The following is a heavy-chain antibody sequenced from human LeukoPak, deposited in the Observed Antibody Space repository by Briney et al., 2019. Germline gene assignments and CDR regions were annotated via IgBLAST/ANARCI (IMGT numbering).Heavy chain of an antibody. V-gene: IGHV3-9*01. CDR3: AKDSGGLYCSGGSCYYYDY. D-gene: IGHD2-15*01. Sequence: GRSLRLSCAASGFTFDDYAMHWVRQAPGKGLVWVSGISWNSGSIGYADSVKGRFTISRDNAKNSLYLQMNSLRAEDTALYYCAKDSGGLYCSGGSCYYYDYWGQGTLVTVSS. J-gene: IGHJ4*02. CDR1: GFTFDDYA. CDR2: ISWNSGSI.